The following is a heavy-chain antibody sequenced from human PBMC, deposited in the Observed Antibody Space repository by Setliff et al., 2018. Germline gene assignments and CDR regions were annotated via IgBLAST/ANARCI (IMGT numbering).Heavy chain of an antibody. Sequence: SETLSLTCTVSGGSISSSYYYWGWIRQPPRKGLEWIGSIYYSGSTYYNPSLKSRVTISVDTSKNQFSLKLSSETAADTAVYYCARSKSSSGWLNWFDPWGQGTLVTVSA. V-gene: IGHV4-39*01. CDR3: ARSKSSSGWLNWFDP. CDR2: IYYSGST. J-gene: IGHJ5*02. CDR1: GGSISSSYYY. D-gene: IGHD6-19*01.